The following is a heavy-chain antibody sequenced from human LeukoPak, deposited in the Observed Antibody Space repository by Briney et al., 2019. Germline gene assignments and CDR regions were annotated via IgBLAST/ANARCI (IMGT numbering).Heavy chain of an antibody. Sequence: GGPLRLSCSASGFTFSSYAMHWVRQAPGKGLEYVSAISSNGGSTYYADSVKGRFTISRDNSKNTLYLQMSSLRAEDTAVYYCVSGYCSGGSCLGDGYFQHWGQGTLVTVSS. V-gene: IGHV3-64D*06. CDR2: ISSNGGST. J-gene: IGHJ1*01. CDR1: GFTFSSYA. D-gene: IGHD2-15*01. CDR3: VSGYCSGGSCLGDGYFQH.